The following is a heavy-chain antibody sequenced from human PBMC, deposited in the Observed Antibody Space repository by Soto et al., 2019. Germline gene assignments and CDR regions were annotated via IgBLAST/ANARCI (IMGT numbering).Heavy chain of an antibody. J-gene: IGHJ6*03. CDR3: SRLEVTILYMDV. CDR1: GGSISSSSYY. Sequence: SETLSLTCTVSGGSISSSSYYWGWIRQPPGKWLECIGSIYYSGSTYYNPSLKSRVTISVDTSKNQFSLKLSSVTAADTAVYYCSRLEVTILYMDVCGKGTTVTVSS. D-gene: IGHD4-4*01. V-gene: IGHV4-39*01. CDR2: IYYSGST.